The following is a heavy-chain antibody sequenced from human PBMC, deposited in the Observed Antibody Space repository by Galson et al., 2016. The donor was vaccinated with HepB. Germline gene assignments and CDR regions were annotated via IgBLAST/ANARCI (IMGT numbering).Heavy chain of an antibody. CDR3: ARIVDFHGKGAYFDL. D-gene: IGHD2/OR15-2a*01. Sequence: SLRLSCAASGFIFEDYAMHWVRQVPGKGLEWVSGVRGGSSSEAYADSVRGRFTVSRDNAKNSLYLQMNSLRIEDSALYYCARIVDFHGKGAYFDLWGQGIPVIVSS. J-gene: IGHJ4*02. CDR1: GFIFEDYA. V-gene: IGHV3-9*01. CDR2: VRGGSSSE.